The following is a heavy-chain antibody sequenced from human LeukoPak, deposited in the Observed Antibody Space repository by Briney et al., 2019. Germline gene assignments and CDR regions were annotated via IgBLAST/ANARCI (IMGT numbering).Heavy chain of an antibody. J-gene: IGHJ4*02. CDR3: AGGSRVPNPPQP. D-gene: IGHD3-10*01. Sequence: GGSLTLSCAASGFTFSSYSMNWVRQAPGKGLEWVSSISSSSSYIYYADSVKGRFTISRDNAKNSLYLQMNSVRAEDTAVYYCAGGSRVPNPPQPWGQGTLVTVSS. V-gene: IGHV3-21*01. CDR1: GFTFSSYS. CDR2: ISSSSSYI.